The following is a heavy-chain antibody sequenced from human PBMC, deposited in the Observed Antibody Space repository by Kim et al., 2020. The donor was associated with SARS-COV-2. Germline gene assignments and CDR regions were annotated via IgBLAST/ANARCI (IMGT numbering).Heavy chain of an antibody. V-gene: IGHV3-21*01. CDR3: ARFQLGPGYYYGMDV. D-gene: IGHD7-27*01. CDR2: ISSSSSYI. J-gene: IGHJ6*02. Sequence: GGSLRLSCAASGFTFSSYSMNWVRQAPGKGLEWVSSISSSSSYIYYADSVKGRFTISRDNAKNSLYLQMNSLRAEDTAVYYCARFQLGPGYYYGMDVWGQGTTVTVSS. CDR1: GFTFSSYS.